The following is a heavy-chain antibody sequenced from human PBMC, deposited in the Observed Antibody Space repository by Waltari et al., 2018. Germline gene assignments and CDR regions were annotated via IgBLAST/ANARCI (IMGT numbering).Heavy chain of an antibody. Sequence: QLQLQESGPGLVKPSETLSLTCTVSGGSISSSSYYWGWIRQPPGKGLEWIGSIYYSGSTYYNPSLKSRVTISVDTSSNQFSVKLGSVTAADTAVYYCARVRYGYFDLWGRGTLVTVSS. V-gene: IGHV4-39*07. CDR2: IYYSGST. D-gene: IGHD5-18*01. CDR3: ARVRYGYFDL. J-gene: IGHJ2*01. CDR1: GGSISSSSYY.